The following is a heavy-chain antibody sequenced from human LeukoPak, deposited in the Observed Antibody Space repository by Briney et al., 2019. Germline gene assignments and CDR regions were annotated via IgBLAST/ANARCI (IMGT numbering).Heavy chain of an antibody. J-gene: IGHJ4*02. CDR2: ISSSGSTI. D-gene: IGHD3-22*01. Sequence: GGSLRLSCAASGFTFSDYYMSWIRQAPGKGLEWVSYISSSGSTIYYADSVKGRFTISRDNAKNSLYLQMNSLRAEDTAVYYCARDWAANYYDSSGFDYWGQETLVTVSS. V-gene: IGHV3-11*01. CDR1: GFTFSDYY. CDR3: ARDWAANYYDSSGFDY.